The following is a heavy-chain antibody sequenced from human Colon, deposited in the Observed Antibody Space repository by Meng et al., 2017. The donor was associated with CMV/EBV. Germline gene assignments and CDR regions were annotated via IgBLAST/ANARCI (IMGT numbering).Heavy chain of an antibody. D-gene: IGHD3-22*01. CDR1: FSFTGYS. Sequence: FSFTGYSMSWVRQAPGKELEWVSSVSSNGDISYADSLRGRFTISRDNIKNSLYLQMDSLRAEDTAVYYCARNYYESSGYYSGFSLWGQGTLVTVSS. CDR2: VSSNGDI. V-gene: IGHV3-21*01. J-gene: IGHJ4*02. CDR3: ARNYYESSGYYSGFSL.